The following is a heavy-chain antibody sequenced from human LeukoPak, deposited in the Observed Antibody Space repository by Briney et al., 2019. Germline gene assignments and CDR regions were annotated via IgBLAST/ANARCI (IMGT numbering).Heavy chain of an antibody. CDR1: GFTFSSYS. CDR3: ARASTVLKVGGDY. V-gene: IGHV3-21*01. CDR2: ISSSSSYI. D-gene: IGHD4-17*01. Sequence: GGSLRLSCAASGFTFSSYSMNWVRQAPGKGLEWVSSISSSSSYIYYADSVKGRFTISRDNAKNSLYLQMNSLRAEDTAVYYSARASTVLKVGGDYWGQGTLVTVSS. J-gene: IGHJ4*02.